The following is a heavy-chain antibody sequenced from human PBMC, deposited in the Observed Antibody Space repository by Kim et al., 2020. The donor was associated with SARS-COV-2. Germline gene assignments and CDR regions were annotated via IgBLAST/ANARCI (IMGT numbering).Heavy chain of an antibody. CDR2: VSRSGRDI. J-gene: IGHJ4*02. D-gene: IGHD2-2*01. V-gene: IGHV3-48*03. CDR3: VAECSTLSDYFDY. Sequence: GGSLRLSCAASGFSISGYEMNWVRQAPGKGLEWVSYVSRSGRDIEYADSVKGRFTISRDNARNSLYLQMNSLRAEDTAIYYCVAECSTLSDYFDYWGQGTLVTVSS. CDR1: GFSISGYE.